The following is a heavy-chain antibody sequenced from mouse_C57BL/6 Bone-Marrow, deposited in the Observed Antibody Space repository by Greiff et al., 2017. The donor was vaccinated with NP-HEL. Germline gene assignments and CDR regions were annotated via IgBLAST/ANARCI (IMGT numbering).Heavy chain of an antibody. D-gene: IGHD4-1*02. V-gene: IGHV5-6*03. J-gene: IGHJ4*01. Sequence: EVKLMESGGGLVKPGGSLKLSCAASGFTFSSYGMSWVRQTPDKRLEWVVTISSGGSYTYYPASVKGRFTNSRNKAKNAMDLRMSNLKSEDTAMYYCANQRQLYYAMDYWGQGTSVTVSS. CDR2: ISSGGSYT. CDR1: GFTFSSYG. CDR3: ANQRQLYYAMDY.